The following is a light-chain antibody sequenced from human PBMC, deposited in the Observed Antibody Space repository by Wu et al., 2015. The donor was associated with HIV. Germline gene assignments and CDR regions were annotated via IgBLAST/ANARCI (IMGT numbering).Light chain of an antibody. Sequence: EIVLTQSPATLSLFPGERATLSCRASQSVSSYLAWYQQKPGQAPRLLVYDASNRATGIPARFSGTGYGTDFTLIISNLEPEDFAVYFCQQRGNWPPYSFGQGTKLEI. J-gene: IGKJ2*03. CDR3: QQRGNWPPYS. V-gene: IGKV3-11*01. CDR1: QSVSSY. CDR2: DAS.